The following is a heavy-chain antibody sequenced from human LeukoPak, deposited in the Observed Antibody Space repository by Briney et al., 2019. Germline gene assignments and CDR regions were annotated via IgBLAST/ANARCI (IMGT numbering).Heavy chain of an antibody. CDR3: ARDPLKVVTWYYYYYMDV. Sequence: ASVKVSCKASGYTFTGYYMHWVRQAPGQGLEWMGRISPNSGGTNYAQKFQGRVTMTRDTSISTAYMELSRLRSDDTAVYYCARDPLKVVTWYYYYYMDVWGKGTTVTVSS. CDR1: GYTFTGYY. D-gene: IGHD3-22*01. V-gene: IGHV1-2*06. CDR2: ISPNSGGT. J-gene: IGHJ6*03.